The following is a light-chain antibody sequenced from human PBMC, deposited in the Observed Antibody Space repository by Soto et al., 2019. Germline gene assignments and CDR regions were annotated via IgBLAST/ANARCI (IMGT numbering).Light chain of an antibody. Sequence: DIVLTQSPDSLAVSLGGRATIKCKSSQSVLFSSNGKNYLAWYQQKPGQAPRLLIYWASTRESGVPDRFSGSGSGTDFTLTIRSVQPEDVAVYVCDQYEQTPPWTGGRGTKVDIK. J-gene: IGKJ1*01. CDR2: WAS. V-gene: IGKV4-1*01. CDR1: QSVLFSSNGKNY. CDR3: DQYEQTPPWT.